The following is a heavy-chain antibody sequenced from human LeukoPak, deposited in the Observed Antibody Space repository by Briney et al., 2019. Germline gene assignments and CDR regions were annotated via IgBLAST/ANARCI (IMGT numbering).Heavy chain of an antibody. CDR1: GFTFSSYA. CDR3: AKVGYCSSTSCPGGAFDI. J-gene: IGHJ3*02. Sequence: PGGSLRLSCAASGFTFSSYAMRWVRQAAGKGLELVSAISGSGGSTYYADSVKGRFTISRDNTKNTLYLQMNRLRAEDTAVYYCAKVGYCSSTSCPGGAFDIWGQGTMVTVSS. D-gene: IGHD2-2*01. V-gene: IGHV3-23*01. CDR2: ISGSGGST.